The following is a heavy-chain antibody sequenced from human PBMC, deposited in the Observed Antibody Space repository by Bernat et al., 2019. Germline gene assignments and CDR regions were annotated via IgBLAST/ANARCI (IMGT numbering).Heavy chain of an antibody. V-gene: IGHV3-23*01. J-gene: IGHJ6*02. CDR2: ISGSGGST. Sequence: EVQLLESGGGLVQPGGSLRLYCAASGFTFSSYAMSWVRQAPGKGLEWVSAISGSGGSTYYADSVKGRFTISRDNSKNTLYLQMNSLRAEDTAVYYCAKDSGGATGSYYYGMDVWGQGTTVTVSS. CDR1: GFTFSSYA. D-gene: IGHD1-1*01. CDR3: AKDSGGATGSYYYGMDV.